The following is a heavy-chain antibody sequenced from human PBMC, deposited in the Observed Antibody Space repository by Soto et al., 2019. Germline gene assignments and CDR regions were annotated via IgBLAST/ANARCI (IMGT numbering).Heavy chain of an antibody. CDR1: GFSFSNYA. CDR3: ARDLHDDDSFQFAP. Sequence: GGSLRLSCVASGFSFSNYAMHWVCQAPGKGLELVAVISYDGCNKYYADSVKGRFTISRDNAKNSLYLQMNSVRAEDTAVYYFARDLHDDDSFQFAPWGRRTLVTGSS. V-gene: IGHV3-30-3*01. D-gene: IGHD3-3*01. J-gene: IGHJ5*02. CDR2: ISYDGCNK.